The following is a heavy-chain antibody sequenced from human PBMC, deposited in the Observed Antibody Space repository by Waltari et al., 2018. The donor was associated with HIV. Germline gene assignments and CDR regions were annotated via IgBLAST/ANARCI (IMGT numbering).Heavy chain of an antibody. Sequence: DVQLVESGGGLIQPGGSLRLSCAVSGFSVSRRYMSWVRQAPGMGVEEVSVIYSGTNKFEADTGKGRVTISTDSSRNILRLQIKSLRVEDTAIYYCVRGGGNPALRRAAGYHYYGMDVWGQGTAVIVSS. CDR2: IYSGTNK. V-gene: IGHV3-53*01. CDR1: GFSVSRRY. J-gene: IGHJ6*01. CDR3: VRGGGNPALRRAAGYHYYGMDV. D-gene: IGHD2-15*01.